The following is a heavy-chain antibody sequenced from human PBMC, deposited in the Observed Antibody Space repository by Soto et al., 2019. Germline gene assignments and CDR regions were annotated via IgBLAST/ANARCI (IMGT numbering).Heavy chain of an antibody. CDR1: GFTFSSYG. V-gene: IGHV3-30*18. J-gene: IGHJ4*02. CDR3: AKDSPGSPLDY. CDR2: ISYDGSNK. Sequence: GVSLSLSCAASGFTFSSYGMHWVRQTPGKGLEWVAVISYDGSNKYYADSVKGRFTISRDNSKNTLYLQMNSLRAEDTAVYYWAKDSPGSPLDYWGQGTLVTVSS.